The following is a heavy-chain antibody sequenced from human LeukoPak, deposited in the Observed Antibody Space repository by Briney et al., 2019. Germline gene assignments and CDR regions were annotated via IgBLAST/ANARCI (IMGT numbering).Heavy chain of an antibody. CDR2: INAGNGNT. D-gene: IGHD3-10*01. CDR3: ASKGRLLWFGESSGPFDY. Sequence: ASVKVSCKASGYTFTSYAMHWVRQAPGQRLEWMGWINAGNGNTKYSQKFQGRVTNTRDTSASTAYMELSSLRSEDTAVYYCASKGRLLWFGESSGPFDYWGQGTLVTVSS. V-gene: IGHV1-3*01. J-gene: IGHJ4*02. CDR1: GYTFTSYA.